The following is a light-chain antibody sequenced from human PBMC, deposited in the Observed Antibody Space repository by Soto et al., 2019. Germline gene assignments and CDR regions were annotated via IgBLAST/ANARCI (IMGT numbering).Light chain of an antibody. V-gene: IGLV2-14*01. CDR2: DVS. CDR1: SSDVGGYNY. Sequence: QPVLTQPASVSGSPGQSITISCTGTSSDVGGYNYVSWYQQHPGKAPKLMIYDVSNRPSGVSNRFSGSKSGNTASPTISGLQAEDEADYYCSSYTSSSTPLYVFGTGTKLTVL. CDR3: SSYTSSSTPLYV. J-gene: IGLJ1*01.